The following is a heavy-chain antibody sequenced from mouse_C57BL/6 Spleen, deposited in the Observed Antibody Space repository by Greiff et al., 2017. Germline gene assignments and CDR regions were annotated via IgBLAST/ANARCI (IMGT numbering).Heavy chain of an antibody. Sequence: QVQLQQSGAELVRPGTSVKMSCKASGYTFTNYWIGWAKQRPGHGLEWIGDIYPGGGYTNYNEKFKGKATLTADKSSSTAYMQFSSLTSEYSAIYYCARYYGYDGVDDWGQGTTLTVSS. J-gene: IGHJ2*01. CDR2: IYPGGGYT. CDR3: ARYYGYDGVDD. V-gene: IGHV1-63*01. CDR1: GYTFTNYW. D-gene: IGHD2-2*01.